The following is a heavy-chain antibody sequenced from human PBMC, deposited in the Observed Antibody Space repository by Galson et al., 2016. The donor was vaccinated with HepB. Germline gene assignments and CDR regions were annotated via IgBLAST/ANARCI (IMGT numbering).Heavy chain of an antibody. CDR2: INPSGGRT. J-gene: IGHJ3*02. CDR3: ASAGDYSLDDAFDI. CDR1: GYTSGSYF. D-gene: IGHD4-11*01. V-gene: IGHV1-46*01. Sequence: SVKVSCKASGYTSGSYFIYWVRRAPGQGLEWKGVINPSGGRTTYAQKFQGRVTMTRDMSTTTVYMELSSLTSEDTAVYYCASAGDYSLDDAFDIWGQGTKVTVSS.